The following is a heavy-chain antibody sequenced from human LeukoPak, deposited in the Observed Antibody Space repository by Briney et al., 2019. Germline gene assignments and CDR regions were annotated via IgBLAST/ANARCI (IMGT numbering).Heavy chain of an antibody. D-gene: IGHD6-19*01. V-gene: IGHV1-18*01. Sequence: GASVKVSCKASGYTFTSYGISWVRQAPGQGLEWMGWISTYNGNTHYAQKLQGRVTMTTDTSTSTAYMELRSLRSDDTAVYYCARSSLAVARSVFDYWGQGTLVTVSS. CDR2: ISTYNGNT. CDR1: GYTFTSYG. CDR3: ARSSLAVARSVFDY. J-gene: IGHJ4*02.